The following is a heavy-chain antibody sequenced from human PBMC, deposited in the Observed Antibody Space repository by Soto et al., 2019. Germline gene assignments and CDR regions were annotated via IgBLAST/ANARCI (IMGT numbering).Heavy chain of an antibody. Sequence: GGSLRLSCAASGFTFDDYAMHWVRQAPGKGLEWVSGISWNSGSIGYADSVKGRFTISRDNAKNSLYLQMNSLRAEDTALYYCAKDQGGVTIFQSPYGMDVWGQGTTVTVS. J-gene: IGHJ6*02. CDR1: GFTFDDYA. V-gene: IGHV3-9*01. CDR2: ISWNSGSI. CDR3: AKDQGGVTIFQSPYGMDV. D-gene: IGHD3-9*01.